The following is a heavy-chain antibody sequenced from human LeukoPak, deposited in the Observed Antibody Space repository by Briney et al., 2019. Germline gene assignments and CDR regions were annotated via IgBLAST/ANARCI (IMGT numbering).Heavy chain of an antibody. CDR1: GGSISTYY. J-gene: IGHJ4*02. CDR2: INHSGST. CDR3: AGYGY. D-gene: IGHD5-18*01. V-gene: IGHV4-34*01. Sequence: SETLSLTCTVSGGSISTYYWSWIRQPPGKGLEWIGEINHSGSTNYNPSLKSRVTILVDTSKNQFSLKLSSVTAADTAVYYCAGYGYWGQGTLVTVSS.